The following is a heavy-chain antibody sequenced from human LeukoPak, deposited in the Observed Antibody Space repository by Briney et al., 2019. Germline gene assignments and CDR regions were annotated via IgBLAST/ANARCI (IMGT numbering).Heavy chain of an antibody. CDR1: GIPLSNYG. CDR2: ISDSGGRT. V-gene: IGHV3-23*01. J-gene: IGHJ4*02. Sequence: GGSLRLSCAVSGIPLSNYGMSWVRQAPGKGLEWVAGISDSGGRTKYADSVKGRFTISRDNPKNTPYLQMNSLRPEDTAVYFCAKRGVVIRVILVGFHKEAYYFDSWGQGVLVTVSS. CDR3: AKRGVVIRVILVGFHKEAYYFDS. D-gene: IGHD3-22*01.